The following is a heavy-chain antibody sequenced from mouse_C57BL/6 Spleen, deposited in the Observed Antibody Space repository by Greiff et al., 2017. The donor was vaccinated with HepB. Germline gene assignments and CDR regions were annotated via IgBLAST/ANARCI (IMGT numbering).Heavy chain of an antibody. Sequence: EVQRVESGGDLVKPGGSLKLSCAASGFTFSSYGMSWVRQTPDKRLEWVATISSGGSYTYYPDSVKGRFTISRDNAKNTLYLQMSSLKSEDTAMYYCARLRLTVYAMDYWGQGTSVTVSS. CDR1: GFTFSSYG. J-gene: IGHJ4*01. V-gene: IGHV5-6*01. D-gene: IGHD1-1*01. CDR2: ISSGGSYT. CDR3: ARLRLTVYAMDY.